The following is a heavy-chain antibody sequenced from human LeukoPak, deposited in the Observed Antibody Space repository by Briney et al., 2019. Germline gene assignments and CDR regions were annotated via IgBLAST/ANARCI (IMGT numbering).Heavy chain of an antibody. J-gene: IGHJ4*02. V-gene: IGHV3-23*01. CDR3: AKDRILMIYATDY. CDR2: ISGSGGST. CDR1: GFTFSSYA. Sequence: GGSLRLSCAASGFTFSSYAMSWVRQAPGKGLEWVSGISGSGGSTYYADSVKGRFTISRDNSKNTLYLQMNSLRAEDTAVYYCAKDRILMIYATDYWGQGTLVTVSS. D-gene: IGHD2-8*01.